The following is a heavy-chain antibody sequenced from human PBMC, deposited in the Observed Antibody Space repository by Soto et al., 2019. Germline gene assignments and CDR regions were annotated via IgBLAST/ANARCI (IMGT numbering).Heavy chain of an antibody. V-gene: IGHV1-69*13. Sequence: ASVKVSCKASGGTFSSYAISWVRQAPGQGLEWMGGIIPIFGTANYAQKFQGRVTITADESTSTAYMELSSLRSEDTAVYYCAKQAVAGTNWFDPWGQGTLVTVSS. D-gene: IGHD6-19*01. CDR1: GGTFSSYA. CDR3: AKQAVAGTNWFDP. CDR2: IIPIFGTA. J-gene: IGHJ5*02.